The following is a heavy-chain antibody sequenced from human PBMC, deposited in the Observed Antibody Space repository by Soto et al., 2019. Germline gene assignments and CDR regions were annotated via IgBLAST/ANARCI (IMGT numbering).Heavy chain of an antibody. CDR1: GFTFSIYG. CDR2: IWSDGGNK. Sequence: QVQLVESGGGVVQPGRSLRLSCAASGFTFSIYGMHWVRQAPGKGLEWVAVIWSDGGNKYYADSVKGRFTISRDNSKNTLYLQMNSLRAEDTAVYYCARWGIAAGDYWGQGTLVTVSS. V-gene: IGHV3-33*01. CDR3: ARWGIAAGDY. J-gene: IGHJ4*02. D-gene: IGHD6-13*01.